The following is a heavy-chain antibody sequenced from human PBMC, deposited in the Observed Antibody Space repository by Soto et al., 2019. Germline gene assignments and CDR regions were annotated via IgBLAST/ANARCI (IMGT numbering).Heavy chain of an antibody. V-gene: IGHV4-30-4*08. CDR2: IYYSGST. Sequence: PSETLSLTCTVSGGSISSGGYYWSWIRQHPGKGLEWIGYIYYSGSTYYNPSLKSRVTISVDTSKNQFSLKLSSVTAADTAVYYCASEGTTGTTSAFDIWGQGTMVTVSS. CDR1: GGSISSGGYY. CDR3: ASEGTTGTTSAFDI. D-gene: IGHD1-1*01. J-gene: IGHJ3*02.